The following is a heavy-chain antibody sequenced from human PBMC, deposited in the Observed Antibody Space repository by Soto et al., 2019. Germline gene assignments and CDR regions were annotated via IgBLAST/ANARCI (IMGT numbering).Heavy chain of an antibody. Sequence: QVQLVQSGAEVKKPGASVKVSCKASGYTFTSYAIHWVRQAPGQRLEWMGWINAGNGNTKYSQKFQDRVTITRDTSASTAYMELSSLSSEDTAGYYCARDLGGWADYWGQGTLVTVSS. CDR3: ARDLGGWADY. D-gene: IGHD6-19*01. CDR1: GYTFTSYA. V-gene: IGHV1-3*01. J-gene: IGHJ4*02. CDR2: INAGNGNT.